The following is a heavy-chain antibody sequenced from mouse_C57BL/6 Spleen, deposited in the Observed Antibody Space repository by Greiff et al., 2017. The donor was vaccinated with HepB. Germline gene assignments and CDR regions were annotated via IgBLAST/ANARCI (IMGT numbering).Heavy chain of an antibody. CDR1: GFSLTSYG. V-gene: IGHV2-2*01. CDR3: ARKDDGYWYFDV. J-gene: IGHJ1*03. D-gene: IGHD2-3*01. Sequence: QVTLKESGPGLVQPSQSLSITCTVSGFSLTSYGVHWVRQSPGKGLEWLGVIWSGGSTDYNAAFISRLSISKDNSKSQVFFKMNSLQADDTAIYYCARKDDGYWYFDVWGTGTTVTVSS. CDR2: IWSGGST.